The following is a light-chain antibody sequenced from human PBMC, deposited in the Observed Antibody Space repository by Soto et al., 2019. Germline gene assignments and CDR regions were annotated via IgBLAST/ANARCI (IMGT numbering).Light chain of an antibody. CDR2: AAS. J-gene: IGKJ1*01. V-gene: IGKV1-39*01. CDR3: QQSSTSPRT. Sequence: DIQMTQSPSSLSASVGDRVTITCRASQSISRCLNWYQQRPGKVPKLLINAASSLQSGVPSRFSGSGSGTDFTLTISSLQPEDFATYYCQQSSTSPRTFGQGTQVEIK. CDR1: QSISRC.